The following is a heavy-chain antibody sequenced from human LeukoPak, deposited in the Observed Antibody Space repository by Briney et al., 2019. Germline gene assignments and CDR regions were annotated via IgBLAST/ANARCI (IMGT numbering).Heavy chain of an antibody. CDR1: GGSISSGGYY. CDR3: ARDQVLDWYFDL. CDR2: IYHSGST. V-gene: IGHV4-30-2*01. Sequence: SETLSLTCTVSGGSISSGGYYWSWIRQPPEKGLEWIGYIYHSGSTYYNPSLKSRVTISVDRSKNQFSLKLSSVTAADTAVYYCARDQVLDWYFDLWGRGTLVTVSS. J-gene: IGHJ2*01.